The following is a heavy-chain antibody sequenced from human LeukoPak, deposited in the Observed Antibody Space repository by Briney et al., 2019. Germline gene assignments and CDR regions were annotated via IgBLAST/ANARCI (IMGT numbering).Heavy chain of an antibody. CDR1: GGSISSGSYY. CDR2: IYTSGST. V-gene: IGHV4-61*02. CDR3: AREGDYYDSSGYYYEGYYFDY. Sequence: PSETLSLTCTVSGGSISSGSYYWSWIRQPAGKGPEWIGRIYTSGSTNYNPSLKSRVTISVDTSKNQFSLKLSSVTAADTAVYYCAREGDYYDSSGYYYEGYYFDYWGQGTLVTVSS. D-gene: IGHD3-22*01. J-gene: IGHJ4*02.